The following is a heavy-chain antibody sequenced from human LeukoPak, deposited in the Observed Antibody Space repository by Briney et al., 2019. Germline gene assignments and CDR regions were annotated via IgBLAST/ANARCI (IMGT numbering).Heavy chain of an antibody. CDR3: ARLRYYGMDV. CDR1: GFTVSSNY. J-gene: IGHJ6*02. Sequence: GGSLRLSCAASGFTVSSNYMSWVRQAPGKGLEWVSYTSSSGSTIFYADSVKSRFTISRDNAKNSLYLQMNSLRAEDTAVYYCARLRYYGMDVWGQGTTVTVSS. CDR2: TSSSGSTI. V-gene: IGHV3-11*04.